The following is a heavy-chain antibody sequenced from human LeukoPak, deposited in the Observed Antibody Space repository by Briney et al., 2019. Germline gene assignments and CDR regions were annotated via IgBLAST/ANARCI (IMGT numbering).Heavy chain of an antibody. CDR3: ARDPAHPSLIVVVPAADY. D-gene: IGHD2-2*01. Sequence: ASVKVSCKASGYTFTSYGISWVRQAPGQGLEWMGWISAYNGNTNYAQKLQGRVTMTTDTSTSTAYMELRSLRSDDTAVYYYARDPAHPSLIVVVPAADYWGQGTLVTVSS. V-gene: IGHV1-18*01. CDR1: GYTFTSYG. J-gene: IGHJ4*02. CDR2: ISAYNGNT.